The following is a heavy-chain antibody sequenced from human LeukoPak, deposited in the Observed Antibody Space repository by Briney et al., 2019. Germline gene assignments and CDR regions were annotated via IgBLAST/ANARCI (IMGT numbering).Heavy chain of an antibody. D-gene: IGHD3-10*01. CDR1: GFTFDDYT. CDR2: ISWDGGST. Sequence: GGSLRLSCAASGFTFDDYTMHWVRQAPGKGLEWVSLISWDGGSTYYADSVKGRFTISRDNSKNSLYLQMNSLRTEDTALYYCAKDTYYYGSGSYPPAEYFQHWGQGTLVTVSS. V-gene: IGHV3-43*01. J-gene: IGHJ1*01. CDR3: AKDTYYYGSGSYPPAEYFQH.